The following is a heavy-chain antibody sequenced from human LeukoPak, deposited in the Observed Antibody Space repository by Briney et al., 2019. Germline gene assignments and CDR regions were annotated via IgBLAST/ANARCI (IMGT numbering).Heavy chain of an antibody. CDR2: IKQDGSEI. D-gene: IGHD2-8*02. J-gene: IGHJ4*02. CDR3: ARDSYFSPGTGGSLDY. CDR1: GFTFSNYW. Sequence: GGSLRLSCAASGFTFSNYWMSWVRQAPGKGLEWVANIKQDGSEIYYVGSVKGRFTISRDNAKSSLYLQMNSLRAEDTAVYYCARDSYFSPGTGGSLDYWGQGTLVTVSS. V-gene: IGHV3-7*01.